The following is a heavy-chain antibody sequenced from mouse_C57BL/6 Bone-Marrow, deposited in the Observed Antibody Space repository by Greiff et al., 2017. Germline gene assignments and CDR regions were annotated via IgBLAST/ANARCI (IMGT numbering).Heavy chain of an antibody. CDR2: IDPSDSYT. J-gene: IGHJ4*01. CDR1: GYTFTSYW. CDR3: ARRLTGPYAMDY. D-gene: IGHD4-1*01. Sequence: QVQLQQPGAELVMPGASVKLSCKASGYTFTSYWMHWVKQRPGQGLEWIGEIDPSDSYTNYNQKFKGKSTLTVDKSSSTAYMQLSSLTSEDSAVYYSARRLTGPYAMDYWGQGTSVTVSS. V-gene: IGHV1-69*01.